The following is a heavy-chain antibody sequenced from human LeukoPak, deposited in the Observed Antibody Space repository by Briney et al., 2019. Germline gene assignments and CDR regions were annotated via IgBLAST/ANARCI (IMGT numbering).Heavy chain of an antibody. J-gene: IGHJ4*02. CDR3: ARDKNHYDTRGDF. Sequence: ASVKVSCKASGYTFTSYYMHWVRQAPGQGLEWMGIINPSGGSTSYAQKFQGRVTMTRDTSTSTAYMELRSLRSDDTAVYYCARDKNHYDTRGDFWGQGTLVTVSS. CDR2: INPSGGST. V-gene: IGHV1-46*01. D-gene: IGHD3-22*01. CDR1: GYTFTSYY.